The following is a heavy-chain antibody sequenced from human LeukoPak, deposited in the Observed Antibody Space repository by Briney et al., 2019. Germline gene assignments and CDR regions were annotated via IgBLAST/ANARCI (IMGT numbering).Heavy chain of an antibody. J-gene: IGHJ4*02. Sequence: PGGSLRLSCAASGFTVSSNYMSWVRQAPGKGLEWVSVIYSGGSTYYADSVKGRFTISRDNSKNTLYLQMNSLRAEDTAVYYCAREGYDSSGYADYWGQGTLVTVSS. CDR1: GFTVSSNY. CDR2: IYSGGST. V-gene: IGHV3-66*01. D-gene: IGHD3-22*01. CDR3: AREGYDSSGYADY.